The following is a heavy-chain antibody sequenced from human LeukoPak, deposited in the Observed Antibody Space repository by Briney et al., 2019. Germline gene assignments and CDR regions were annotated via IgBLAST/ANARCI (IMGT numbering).Heavy chain of an antibody. V-gene: IGHV3-23*01. CDR2: IRGSGGST. CDR3: AKSLPRNAGIVVVTYFDL. D-gene: IGHD3-22*01. J-gene: IGHJ2*01. CDR1: GFTLSSNA. Sequence: SGGSLRLSCAASGFTLSSNAMSWVRQPPGKGLEWVSAIRGSGGSTYYADSVKGRFTISRDNSKNTLYLQMNSLRAEDTAVYYCAKSLPRNAGIVVVTYFDLWGRGTLVTVSS.